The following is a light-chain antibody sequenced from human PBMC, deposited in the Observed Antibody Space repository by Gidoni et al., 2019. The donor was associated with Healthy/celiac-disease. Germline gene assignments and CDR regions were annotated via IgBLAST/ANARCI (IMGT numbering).Light chain of an antibody. Sequence: DIQMTQSPSSLSASVGDRVTIPCRASQSISSYLNWYEQKPGKAPKLLIYAASSLQSGVPSRFSGSGSGTDFTITISSLQPEDFATYYCQQSYSTPLYTFGQGTKLEIK. CDR1: QSISSY. CDR2: AAS. J-gene: IGKJ2*01. CDR3: QQSYSTPLYT. V-gene: IGKV1-39*01.